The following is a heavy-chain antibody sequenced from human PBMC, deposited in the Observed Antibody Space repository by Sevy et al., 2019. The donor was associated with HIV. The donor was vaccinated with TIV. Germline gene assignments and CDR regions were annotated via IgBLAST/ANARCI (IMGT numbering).Heavy chain of an antibody. CDR2: ISYSGSTT. CDR3: ARGTMYSSSWLDY. D-gene: IGHD6-13*01. J-gene: IGHJ4*02. CDR1: GFTFNTYA. V-gene: IGHV3-23*01. Sequence: GGSLRLSCAASGFTFNTYAMTWVRQAPGKGLEWVSAISYSGSTTHYADSVKGRFTISRDNSKNTLYLQMNSLRAEDTAVYYCARGTMYSSSWLDYWGQGTLVTVSS.